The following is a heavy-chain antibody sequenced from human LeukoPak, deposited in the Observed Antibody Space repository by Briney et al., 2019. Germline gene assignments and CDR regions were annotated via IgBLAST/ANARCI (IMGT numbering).Heavy chain of an antibody. CDR2: ISYDGSNK. D-gene: IGHD6-13*01. Sequence: PGGSLRLSCAASGFTFSSYGMHWVRQAPGKGLEWVAVISYDGSNKYYADSVKGRFTISRDNSKNTLYLQMNSLRAEDTAVYYCAKRPSPQQLGTYYFDYWGQGTLVTVSS. CDR1: GFTFSSYG. V-gene: IGHV3-30*18. CDR3: AKRPSPQQLGTYYFDY. J-gene: IGHJ4*02.